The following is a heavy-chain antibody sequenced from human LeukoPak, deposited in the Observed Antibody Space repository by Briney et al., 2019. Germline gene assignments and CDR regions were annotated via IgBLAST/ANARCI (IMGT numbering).Heavy chain of an antibody. CDR1: GGSISSGGYY. D-gene: IGHD4-17*01. Sequence: PSETLSLTCTVSGGSISSGGYYWSWIRQPPGKGLEWIGYIYYSGSTYYNPSLKSRVTISVDTSKNQFSLKLSSVTAADTAVYYCARGPTVRYYYYGMDVWGQGTTVTVSS. CDR3: ARGPTVRYYYYGMDV. CDR2: IYYSGST. J-gene: IGHJ6*02. V-gene: IGHV4-31*03.